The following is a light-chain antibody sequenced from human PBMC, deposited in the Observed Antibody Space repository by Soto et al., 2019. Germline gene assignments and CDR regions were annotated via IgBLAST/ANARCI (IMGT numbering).Light chain of an antibody. CDR1: SSDVGSYNL. J-gene: IGLJ2*01. Sequence: QPVLTQPASVSGSPGQSIAISCTGTSSDVGSYNLVSWYQQHPGKAPKLMIYEGSKRPSGVSNRFSGSKSGNTASLTISGLQAEDEADYYCCSYAGSGTLFGGGTKLTVL. CDR3: CSYAGSGTL. V-gene: IGLV2-23*01. CDR2: EGS.